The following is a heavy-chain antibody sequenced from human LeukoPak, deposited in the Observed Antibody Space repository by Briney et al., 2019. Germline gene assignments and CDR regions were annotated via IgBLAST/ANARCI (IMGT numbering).Heavy chain of an antibody. D-gene: IGHD3-10*01. Sequence: GGSLRLSCAVSGFTVISNYMSGVRQAPGKGLEWVSVLYNGGNTNYADSVKGRFTVSRDNSKNTLYLQMNSLRAEDTAVYYCARYDGGSGPFDYWGQGTLVTVSS. CDR1: GFTVISNY. J-gene: IGHJ4*02. V-gene: IGHV3-53*01. CDR3: ARYDGGSGPFDY. CDR2: LYNGGNT.